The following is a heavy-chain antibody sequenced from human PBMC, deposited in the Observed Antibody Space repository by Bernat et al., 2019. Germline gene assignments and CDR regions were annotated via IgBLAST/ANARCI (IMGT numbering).Heavy chain of an antibody. D-gene: IGHD1-26*01. V-gene: IGHV4-59*08. CDR3: ARHRNKGESGPTFDY. J-gene: IGHJ4*02. Sequence: QVQLQESGPGLVKPSETLSLTCTVSSDSISSYYWSWIRQPPGDGLEWIGCVYYSRNSDYNPSLKSRATISIDTSKNQVSLKLNSVTAADTAVYFCARHRNKGESGPTFDYWGQGPLVTVSS. CDR1: SDSISSYY. CDR2: VYYSRNS.